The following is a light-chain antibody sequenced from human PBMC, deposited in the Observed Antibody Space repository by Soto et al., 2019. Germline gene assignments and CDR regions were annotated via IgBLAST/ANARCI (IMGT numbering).Light chain of an antibody. J-gene: IGKJ1*01. CDR2: GAS. CDR1: QSVSSSY. V-gene: IGKV3-20*01. Sequence: EIVLTQSPGTLSLSPGERATLSCRASQSVSSSYLAWYQQKPGQAPRVLIYGASSRATGIPDRFSGSGSGTDFTLTITRLEPEDFAVYYCQVYAGSHLWTFGQGTKVDIK. CDR3: QVYAGSHLWT.